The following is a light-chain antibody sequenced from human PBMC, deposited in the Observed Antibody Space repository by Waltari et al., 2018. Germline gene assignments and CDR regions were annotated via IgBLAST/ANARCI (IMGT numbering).Light chain of an antibody. V-gene: IGKV3-20*01. CDR2: GVS. J-gene: IGKJ3*01. CDR1: QIVSNNY. Sequence: NVLTQSPGTLSLPPGERATLSCRASQIVSNNYLAWYQQQPGQAPRLLIYGVSSRATGIPDRFSGSGSGTDFTLKISRVEAEDVGIYYCMQGIQTPRAFGPGTKVDIK. CDR3: MQGIQTPRA.